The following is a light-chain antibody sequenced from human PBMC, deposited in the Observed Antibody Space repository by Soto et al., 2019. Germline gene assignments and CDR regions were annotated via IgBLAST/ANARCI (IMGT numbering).Light chain of an antibody. Sequence: NVLTQSPGTLSFSPGGKDTPSLKASQSVSSSYLAWYQQKPGQAPRLLIYGASSRATGIPDRFSGSGSGTDFTLTISRLEPEDFAVYYCQQYGSSQWTFGQGTKVDIK. CDR1: QSVSSSY. CDR3: QQYGSSQWT. J-gene: IGKJ1*01. V-gene: IGKV3-20*01. CDR2: GAS.